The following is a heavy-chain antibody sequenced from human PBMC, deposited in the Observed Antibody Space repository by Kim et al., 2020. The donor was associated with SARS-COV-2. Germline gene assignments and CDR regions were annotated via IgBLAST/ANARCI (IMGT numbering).Heavy chain of an antibody. J-gene: IGHJ6*02. V-gene: IGHV4-59*01. CDR1: GGSISSYY. CDR2: IYYSGST. Sequence: SETLSLTCTVSGGSISSYYWSWIRQPPGKGLEWIGYIYYSGSTNYNPSLKSRVTISVDTSKNQFSLKLSSVTAADTAVYYCAREVGASSWYRNYGMDVWGQGTTVTVSS. D-gene: IGHD6-13*01. CDR3: AREVGASSWYRNYGMDV.